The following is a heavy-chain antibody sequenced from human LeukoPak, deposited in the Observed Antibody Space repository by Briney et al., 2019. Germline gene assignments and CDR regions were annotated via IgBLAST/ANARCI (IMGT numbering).Heavy chain of an antibody. J-gene: IGHJ4*02. CDR2: IYSGGST. D-gene: IGHD3-22*01. CDR3: AKDPGYYYDSSGLGY. Sequence: GGSLRLSWAASGFTVSSNYMSWVRQAPGKGLEGVSVIYSGGSTYYADSVKGRFTISRDNSKNTLYLQMNSLRAEDTAVYYCAKDPGYYYDSSGLGYWGQGTLVTVSS. CDR1: GFTVSSNY. V-gene: IGHV3-53*01.